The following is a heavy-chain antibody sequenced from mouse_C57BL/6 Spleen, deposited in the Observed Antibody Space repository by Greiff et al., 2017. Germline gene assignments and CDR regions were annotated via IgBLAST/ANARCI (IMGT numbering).Heavy chain of an antibody. J-gene: IGHJ2*01. D-gene: IGHD4-1*01. CDR2: IYPGDGDT. CDR3: ARSSWDLDY. Sequence: VMLVESGPELVKPGASVKISCKASGYAFSSSWMNWVKQRPGKGLEWIGRIYPGDGDTNYNGKFKGKATLTADKSSSTAYMQLSSLTSEDSAVYFCARSSWDLDYWGQGTTLTVSS. CDR1: GYAFSSSW. V-gene: IGHV1-82*01.